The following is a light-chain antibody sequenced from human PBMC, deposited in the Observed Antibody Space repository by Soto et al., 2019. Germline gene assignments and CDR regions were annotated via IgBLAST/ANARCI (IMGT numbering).Light chain of an antibody. CDR1: QSISSW. Sequence: DIQMTQSPSTLSASVGDRVTITCRASQSISSWLAWYQQKPGKAPKLLIYDASSLESGVPSRFSGSGSGTEFTLTISSLLPDDFATYYCQQYNGYSPWAFGQGTKVEIK. J-gene: IGKJ1*01. V-gene: IGKV1-5*01. CDR3: QQYNGYSPWA. CDR2: DAS.